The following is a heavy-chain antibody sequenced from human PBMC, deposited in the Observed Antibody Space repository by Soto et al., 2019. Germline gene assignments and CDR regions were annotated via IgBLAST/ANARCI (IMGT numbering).Heavy chain of an antibody. D-gene: IGHD2-21*02. J-gene: IGHJ4*02. Sequence: QVQLMQSGAEVKKPGASVKVSCKASVDTFTDYYIHWVRQAPGQGLEWMGTVNPSGGHTTYAQHFLGRVTMTRDTSTSTIYMELTSLTSDDTAIYYCARGGHVVVVTAALDYWGQGTLVTVSS. CDR1: VDTFTDYY. V-gene: IGHV1-46*01. CDR3: ARGGHVVVVTAALDY. CDR2: VNPSGGHT.